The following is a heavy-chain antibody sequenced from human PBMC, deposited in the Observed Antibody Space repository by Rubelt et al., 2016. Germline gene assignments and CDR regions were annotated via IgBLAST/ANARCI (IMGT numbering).Heavy chain of an antibody. CDR2: LSGSGTTI. J-gene: IGHJ4*02. Sequence: EVQLVESGGGLVQPGGSLRLSCAASGFAFRTYDMNWVRQAPGKGLEWVSYLSGSGTTIYYADSVKGRFTISRDSAKNSLYLQMYRLRAEDTAVYFCARGMRMWGSYPSGSSFDYWGQGTLVTVSS. CDR3: ARGMRMWGSYPSGSSFDY. V-gene: IGHV3-48*03. CDR1: GFAFRTYD. D-gene: IGHD3-16*01.